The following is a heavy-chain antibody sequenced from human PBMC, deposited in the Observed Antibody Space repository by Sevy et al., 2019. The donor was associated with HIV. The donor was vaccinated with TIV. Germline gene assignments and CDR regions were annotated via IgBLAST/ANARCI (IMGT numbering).Heavy chain of an antibody. CDR2: INSDGSST. CDR1: GFTFSSYW. CDR3: AREDWSYYYGMDV. Sequence: GGSLRLSCAASGFTFSSYWMHWVRQAPGKGLVWVSRINSDGSSTSYADSLKGRFTISRDNAKNTLYLQMNRLRAEDTAVYYCAREDWSYYYGMDVWGQGTTVTVSS. V-gene: IGHV3-74*01. J-gene: IGHJ6*02. D-gene: IGHD3-3*01.